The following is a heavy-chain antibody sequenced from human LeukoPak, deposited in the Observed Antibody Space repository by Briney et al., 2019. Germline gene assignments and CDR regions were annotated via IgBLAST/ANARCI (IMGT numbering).Heavy chain of an antibody. Sequence: ASVRDSCKASRDTFTGYYVRSGRQAPGQGREWRGWINPNSGGTNYAQTFQGRVTITRDTAISTAYMDLCRLRSYDTAVYYCSRVPRMDRGPGGYFDYWGQGPLVTVST. CDR3: SRVPRMDRGPGGYFDY. CDR1: RDTFTGYY. CDR2: INPNSGGT. J-gene: IGHJ4*02. D-gene: IGHD3-10*01. V-gene: IGHV1-2*02.